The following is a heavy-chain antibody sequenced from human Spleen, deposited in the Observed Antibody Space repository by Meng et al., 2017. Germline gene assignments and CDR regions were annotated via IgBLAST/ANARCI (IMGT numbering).Heavy chain of an antibody. D-gene: IGHD4-17*01. V-gene: IGHV3-20*04. Sequence: GGSLRLSCAASGFTFSSYSMNWVRQAPGKGLEWVSGINWNGGSTGYADSVKGRFTISRDNAKNSLYLQMNSLRAEDTALYYCARVPDPTVTTMGYWGQGMLVTVSS. J-gene: IGHJ4*02. CDR2: INWNGGST. CDR1: GFTFSSYS. CDR3: ARVPDPTVTTMGY.